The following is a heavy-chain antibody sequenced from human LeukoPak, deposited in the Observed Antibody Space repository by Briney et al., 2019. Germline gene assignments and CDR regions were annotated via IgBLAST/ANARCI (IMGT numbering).Heavy chain of an antibody. D-gene: IGHD5-12*01. CDR1: GFTFSSYA. J-gene: IGHJ4*02. Sequence: PGRSLRLSCAASGFTFSSYAMHWVRQAPGKGLEWVAVISYDGSNKYYADSVKGRFTISRDNSKNTLYLQMNSLRAEDTAVYYCARPYDSNRDHSGYDYWGRGTLVTVSS. CDR2: ISYDGSNK. V-gene: IGHV3-30-3*01. CDR3: ARPYDSNRDHSGYDY.